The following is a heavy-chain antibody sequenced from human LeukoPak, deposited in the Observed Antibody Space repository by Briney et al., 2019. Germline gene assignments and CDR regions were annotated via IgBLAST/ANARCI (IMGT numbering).Heavy chain of an antibody. CDR1: GFTFSSYA. CDR3: VYYAYVWGSYPGDS. V-gene: IGHV3-23*01. Sequence: PGGSLRLSCAASGFTFSSYAMSWVRQAPGKGLEWVSAISGSGGSTYYADSVKGRFTISRDNSKNTLFLQMTSLRAEDTAVYYCVYYAYVWGSYPGDSWGQGTLVTVSS. J-gene: IGHJ4*02. CDR2: ISGSGGST. D-gene: IGHD3-16*02.